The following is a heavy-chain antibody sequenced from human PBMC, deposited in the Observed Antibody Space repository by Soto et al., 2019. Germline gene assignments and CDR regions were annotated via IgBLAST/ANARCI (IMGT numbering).Heavy chain of an antibody. D-gene: IGHD3-10*01. J-gene: IGHJ6*02. V-gene: IGHV4-30-2*01. CDR3: ARGLAVRGSYGLDV. CDR2: VYHNGIT. Sequence: SETLSLTCAVPGASISRGGSSWSWIRQAPGTGLEWIGYVYHNGITNYNPSLKSRVTISVDKSQNQFSLSLNSVTAADTAVYYCARGLAVRGSYGLDVWGQGTTVTVSS. CDR1: GASISRGGSS.